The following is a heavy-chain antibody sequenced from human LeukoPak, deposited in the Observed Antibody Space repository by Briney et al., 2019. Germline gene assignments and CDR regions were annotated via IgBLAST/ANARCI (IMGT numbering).Heavy chain of an antibody. CDR1: GGSISSYY. CDR2: IYTSGST. Sequence: PSETLSLTCTVSGGSISSYYWSWIRQPAGKGLEWIGRIYTSGSTNYNPSLKSRVTMSVDTSKTQFSLKLSSVTAADTAVYYCAREICTNGVCYTRGGFDPWGQGTLVTVSS. V-gene: IGHV4-4*07. D-gene: IGHD2-8*01. CDR3: AREICTNGVCYTRGGFDP. J-gene: IGHJ5*02.